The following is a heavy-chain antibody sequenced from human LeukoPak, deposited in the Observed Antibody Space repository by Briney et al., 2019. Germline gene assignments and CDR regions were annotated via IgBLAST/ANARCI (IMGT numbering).Heavy chain of an antibody. J-gene: IGHJ4*02. D-gene: IGHD2-2*01. CDR2: ISYDGSNK. CDR3: ASGPTPIVVVPAAFDY. CDR1: GFTFSSYA. Sequence: PGGSLRLSCAASGFTFSSYAMHWVRQAPGKGLEWVAVISYDGSNKYYADSVKGRFTISRDNSKNTLHLQMSSLTAEDTAVYYCASGPTPIVVVPAAFDYWGQGTLVTVSS. V-gene: IGHV3-30-3*01.